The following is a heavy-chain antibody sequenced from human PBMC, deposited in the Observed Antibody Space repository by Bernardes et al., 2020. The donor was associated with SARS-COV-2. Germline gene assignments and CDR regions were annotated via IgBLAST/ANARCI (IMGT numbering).Heavy chain of an antibody. CDR1: GYTLTALS. CDR2: FDPEDGET. D-gene: IGHD1-26*01. V-gene: IGHV1-24*01. Sequence: ASVKVSCKVSGYTLTALSMHWVRQAPGKGLEWMGGFDPEDGETIYAQKFQGRVTMTEDTSTDTAYMEVTSLNSDDTAVYYCARDREKGGGDYYHYGMDVWGQGTTVTVSS. J-gene: IGHJ6*02. CDR3: ARDREKGGGDYYHYGMDV.